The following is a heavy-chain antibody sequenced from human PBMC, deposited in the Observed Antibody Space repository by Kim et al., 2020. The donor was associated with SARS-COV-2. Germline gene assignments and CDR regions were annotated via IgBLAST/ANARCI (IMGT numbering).Heavy chain of an antibody. CDR2: IYYSGST. CDR3: ARWRPIFGVVIKDWFDP. V-gene: IGHV4-39*01. D-gene: IGHD3-3*01. Sequence: SETLSLTCTVSGGSISSSSYYWGWIRQPPGKGLEWIGSIYYSGSTYYNPSLKSRVTISVDTSKNQFSLKLSSVTAADTAVYYCARWRPIFGVVIKDWFDPWGQGTLVTVSS. J-gene: IGHJ5*02. CDR1: GGSISSSSYY.